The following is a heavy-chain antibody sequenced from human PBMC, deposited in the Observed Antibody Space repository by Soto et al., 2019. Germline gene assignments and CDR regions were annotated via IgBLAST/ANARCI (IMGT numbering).Heavy chain of an antibody. CDR1: GYTFTGYY. CDR3: ARGYSSSWGGSYYFDY. CDR2: INPNSGGT. D-gene: IGHD6-13*01. J-gene: IGHJ4*02. V-gene: IGHV1-2*04. Sequence: QVQLVQSGAEVKKPGASVKVSCKASGYTFTGYYMHWVRQAPGQGLEWMGWINPNSGGTNYAQKFQGWVTMTRDTSISTAYMELSRLRSDDTAVYYCARGYSSSWGGSYYFDYWGQGTLVTVSS.